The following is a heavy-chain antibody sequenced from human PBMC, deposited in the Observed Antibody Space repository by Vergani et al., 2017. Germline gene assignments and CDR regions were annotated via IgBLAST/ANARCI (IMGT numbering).Heavy chain of an antibody. CDR1: GYTFTSYY. CDR2: INPSGGST. V-gene: IGHV1-46*01. CDR3: ARGCGSTSCYKRGEDWFDP. D-gene: IGHD2-2*02. J-gene: IGHJ5*02. Sequence: QVQLVQSGAEVKKPGASVKVSCQASGYTFTSYYIHWVRQAPGQGLEWMGIINPSGGSTNYAQKFQGRVTMTRDTSTSTVFMALSSLRSEDTAVYYCARGCGSTSCYKRGEDWFDPWGQGTLVTVSS.